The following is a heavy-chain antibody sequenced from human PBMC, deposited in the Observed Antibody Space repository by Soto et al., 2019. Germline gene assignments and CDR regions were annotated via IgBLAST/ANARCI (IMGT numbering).Heavy chain of an antibody. D-gene: IGHD5-18*01. CDR1: GFTFDDYA. CDR2: ISWNSGSI. J-gene: IGHJ6*02. V-gene: IGHV3-9*01. CDR3: AKGYSYGYYYYGMDV. Sequence: ESGGGLVQPGRSLRLSCAASGFTFDDYAMHWVRQAPGKGLEWVSGISWNSGSIGYADSVKGRFTISRDNAKDSLYLQMNSLRAEDTALYYCAKGYSYGYYYYGMDVWGQGTTVTVSS.